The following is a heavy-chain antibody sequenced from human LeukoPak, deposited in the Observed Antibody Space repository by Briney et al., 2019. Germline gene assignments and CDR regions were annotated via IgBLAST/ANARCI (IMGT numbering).Heavy chain of an antibody. CDR1: GFTFSSYD. V-gene: IGHV3-13*01. CDR2: IGTAGDT. Sequence: GGSLRLSCAASGFTFSSYDMHWVRQATGKGLEWVSVIGTAGDTYYPGSVKGRFTISRENAKNSLYLQMNSLRAGDTAVYYCARGVGYYYYMDVWGKGTTVTVSS. D-gene: IGHD3-3*01. CDR3: ARGVGYYYYMDV. J-gene: IGHJ6*03.